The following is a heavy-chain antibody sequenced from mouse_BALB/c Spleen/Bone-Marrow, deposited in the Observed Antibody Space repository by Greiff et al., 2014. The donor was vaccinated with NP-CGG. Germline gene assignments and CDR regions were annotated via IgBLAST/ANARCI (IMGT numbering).Heavy chain of an antibody. CDR3: ARSAGSSRYWYFDV. CDR2: ISYSDIT. D-gene: IGHD1-1*01. CDR1: GYSITSDYA. V-gene: IGHV3-2*02. J-gene: IGHJ1*01. Sequence: EVNLVESGPGLVKPSQSLSLTCTVTGYSITSDYAWNWIQQFPGNKLEWMGYISYSDITSYNPSLKSRISITRDTSKNQFFLQLNSVTPEDTATYYCARSAGSSRYWYFDVWGAGTTVTVSS.